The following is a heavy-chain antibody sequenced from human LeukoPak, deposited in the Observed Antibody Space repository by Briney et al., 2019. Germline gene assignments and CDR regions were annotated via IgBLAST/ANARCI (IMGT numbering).Heavy chain of an antibody. CDR3: ARSWLCIWYDSSGYLDY. V-gene: IGHV4-34*01. J-gene: IGHJ4*02. CDR2: INHSGST. D-gene: IGHD3-22*01. Sequence: PSETLSLTCAVYGGSFSGYYWSWIRQPPGKGLEWIGEINHSGSTNYNPSLKSRVTISVDTSKNQFSLKLSSVTAADTAVYYCARSWLCIWYDSSGYLDYWGQGTLVTVSS. CDR1: GGSFSGYY.